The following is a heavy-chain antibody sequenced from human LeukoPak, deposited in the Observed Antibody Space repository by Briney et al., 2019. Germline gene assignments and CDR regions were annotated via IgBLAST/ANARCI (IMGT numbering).Heavy chain of an antibody. V-gene: IGHV1-2*02. J-gene: IGHJ4*02. D-gene: IGHD1-26*01. Sequence: ASVTVSCKASGYTFTGYYMHWVRQAPGQGLEWMGWINPNSGGTNYAQKFQGRVTMTRDTSISTAYMELRRVRSDDTAVYYCARGPGIVGATFDYWGQGTLVTVSS. CDR1: GYTFTGYY. CDR2: INPNSGGT. CDR3: ARGPGIVGATFDY.